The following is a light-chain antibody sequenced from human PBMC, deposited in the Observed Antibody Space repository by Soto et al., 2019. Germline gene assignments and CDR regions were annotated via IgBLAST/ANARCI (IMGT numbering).Light chain of an antibody. J-gene: IGLJ2*01. Sequence: QSVLTQPPSASGTPGQRVTISCSGSSSNIGSNTVNWYQQLQATAPKHLINSNNQRPSAVPARFSGSNSATTAALAISGVQSEDEADYYYATWDTSLSSGVFGGGTKLTVL. V-gene: IGLV1-44*01. CDR3: ATWDTSLSSGV. CDR1: SSNIGSNT. CDR2: SNN.